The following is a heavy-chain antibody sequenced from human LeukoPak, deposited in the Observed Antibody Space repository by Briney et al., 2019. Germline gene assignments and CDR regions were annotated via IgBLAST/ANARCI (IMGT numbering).Heavy chain of an antibody. J-gene: IGHJ4*02. CDR2: IYSGGST. Sequence: GGSLRLSCAASGFTVSSNYMTWVRRAPGKGLEWVSVIYSGGSTYYADSVKGRFTISRDNPKNTLYLHMHSLRADDTAVYYCAREEEMATNTDYWGQGTLVTVSS. D-gene: IGHD5-24*01. V-gene: IGHV3-53*01. CDR1: GFTVSSNY. CDR3: AREEEMATNTDY.